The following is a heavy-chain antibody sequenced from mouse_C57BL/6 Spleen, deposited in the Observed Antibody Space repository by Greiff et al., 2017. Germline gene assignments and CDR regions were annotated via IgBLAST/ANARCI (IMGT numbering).Heavy chain of an antibody. CDR1: GYTFTDYY. Sequence: VQLQQSGPVLVKPGASVKMSCKASGYTFTDYYMNWVKQSHGKSLEWIGVINPYNGGTSYNQKFKGKATLTVDKSSSTAYMELNSLTSEDSAVYYCARREYVAMDYWGQGTSVTVSS. J-gene: IGHJ4*01. CDR2: INPYNGGT. V-gene: IGHV1-19*01. CDR3: ARREYVAMDY. D-gene: IGHD5-1*01.